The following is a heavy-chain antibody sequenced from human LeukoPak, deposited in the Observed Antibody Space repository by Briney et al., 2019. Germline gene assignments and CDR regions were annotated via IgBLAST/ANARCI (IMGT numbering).Heavy chain of an antibody. D-gene: IGHD6-13*01. CDR1: GGSINSYY. CDR3: ARRVHSSSWSSYFDY. CDR2: IHYSGST. Sequence: SETLSLTCTVSGGSINSYYWSWLRQPPGRGLEWFGSIHYSGSTSYNPSLRSRVTISVDKSKNQFFLKLSSVTATDTAVYYCARRVHSSSWSSYFDYWGQETLVTVSS. J-gene: IGHJ4*02. V-gene: IGHV4-59*01.